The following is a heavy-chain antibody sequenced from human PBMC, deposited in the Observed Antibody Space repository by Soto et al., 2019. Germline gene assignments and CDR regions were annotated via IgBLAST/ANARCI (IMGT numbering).Heavy chain of an antibody. CDR1: GGSISSGGYY. D-gene: IGHD2-21*02. Sequence: QVQLQESGPGLVKPSQTLSLTCTVSGGSISSGGYYWSWIRQHPGKGLEWIGYIYYSGSTYYNPSLKSRVTISVDTSKNQFSLKLSSVTAADTGVYYCARLADIVVVTANYFDYWGQGTLVTVSS. J-gene: IGHJ4*02. CDR2: IYYSGST. CDR3: ARLADIVVVTANYFDY. V-gene: IGHV4-31*03.